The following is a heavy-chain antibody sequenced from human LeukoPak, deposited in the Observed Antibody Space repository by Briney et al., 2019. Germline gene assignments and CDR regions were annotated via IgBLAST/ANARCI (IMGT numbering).Heavy chain of an antibody. J-gene: IGHJ4*02. CDR3: AREPTRIAVAGMEFEY. Sequence: GGSLRLSCAASGFTFSNYAMHWVRQAPRKGLEWVAVISYDGSNKYYADSVKGRLTIYRENSKNTLYLQMTSRRAEETAVYYCAREPTRIAVAGMEFEYWGEGDLVTVSS. CDR1: GFTFSNYA. CDR2: ISYDGSNK. V-gene: IGHV3-30-3*01. D-gene: IGHD6-19*01.